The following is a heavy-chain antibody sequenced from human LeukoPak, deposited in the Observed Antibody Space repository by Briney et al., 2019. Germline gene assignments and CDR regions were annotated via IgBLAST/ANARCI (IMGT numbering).Heavy chain of an antibody. CDR2: IYTSGST. D-gene: IGHD3-10*01. CDR3: ARAPHYYYGSGSADFDY. J-gene: IGHJ4*02. V-gene: IGHV4-61*02. CDR1: GGSISSGSYY. Sequence: SQTLSLTCTVSGGSISSGSYYWSWIRQPAGKGLEWIGRIYTSGSTNYNPSLKSRVTISVDTSKNQFSLKLSSVTAADTAVYYCARAPHYYYGSGSADFDYWGRGTLVTVSS.